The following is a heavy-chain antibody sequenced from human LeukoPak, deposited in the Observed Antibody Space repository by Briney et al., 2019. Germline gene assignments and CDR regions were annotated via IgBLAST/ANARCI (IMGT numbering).Heavy chain of an antibody. CDR3: ARGSGEWELLFAWDANWFDP. V-gene: IGHV6-1*01. CDR1: GDSVSINSAA. J-gene: IGHJ5*02. Sequence: SPTLSLTFAISGDSVSINSAAWNWIRQSPSRGLEWLGRTYYRSKWYNDYAVSVKSLITINPDTSKNQFSLQLNSVTPEDTAVYYCARGSGEWELLFAWDANWFDPWGQGTLVTVSS. D-gene: IGHD1-26*01. CDR2: TYYRSKWYN.